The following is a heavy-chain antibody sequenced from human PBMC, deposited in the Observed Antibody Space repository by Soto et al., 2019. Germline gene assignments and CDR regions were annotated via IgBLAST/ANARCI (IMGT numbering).Heavy chain of an antibody. D-gene: IGHD6-13*01. CDR2: ISSSSSTI. J-gene: IGHJ4*02. V-gene: IGHV3-48*01. CDR1: GFTFSSYS. Sequence: GSLRLSCAASGFTFSSYSMNWVRQAPGKGLEWVSYISSSSSTIYYADSVKGRFTISRDNSKNTLNLQMNSLRAEDTAVYYCARRSSSWYFDYWGQGTLVTVSS. CDR3: ARRSSSWYFDY.